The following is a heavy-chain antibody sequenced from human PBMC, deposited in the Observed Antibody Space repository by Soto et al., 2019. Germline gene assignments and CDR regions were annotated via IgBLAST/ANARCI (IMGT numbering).Heavy chain of an antibody. J-gene: IGHJ6*03. D-gene: IGHD5-12*01. CDR2: INPNGGGT. CDR1: GDSFNDYY. CDR3: ARESGGATATLDYYYFYMDV. V-gene: IGHV1-2*02. Sequence: VQLVQGAEVKKPGASVKVSCKTSGDSFNDYYIHWVRQAPGQGLEWMGWINPNGGGTKYAQKFQGRVTVTRDTSIRTVCMELSSLRSGDTAVYYCARESGGATATLDYYYFYMDVWGKGTTVTVSS.